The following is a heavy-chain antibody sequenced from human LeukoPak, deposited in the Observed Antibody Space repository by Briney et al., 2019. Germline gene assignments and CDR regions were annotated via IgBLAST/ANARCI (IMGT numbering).Heavy chain of an antibody. CDR3: ARDTYDSSGYSYGIY. CDR1: GFTFSSYA. Sequence: GGSLRLSCAASGFTFSSYAMSWVRQAPGKGLEWVADIWYDGSKKYYADSVKGRFTISRDNSKNTLYLQMNSLRAEDTAVYYCARDTYDSSGYSYGIYWGQGTLVTVSS. CDR2: IWYDGSKK. D-gene: IGHD3-22*01. V-gene: IGHV3-33*08. J-gene: IGHJ4*02.